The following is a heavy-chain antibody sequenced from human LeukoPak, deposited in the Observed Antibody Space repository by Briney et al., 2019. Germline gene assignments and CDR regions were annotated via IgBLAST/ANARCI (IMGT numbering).Heavy chain of an antibody. V-gene: IGHV3-21*01. CDR3: ARENPNWGQERAFDI. D-gene: IGHD7-27*01. CDR1: GFTFSSYS. J-gene: IGHJ3*02. Sequence: PGGSLRLSCAASGFTFSSYSMNWVRQAPGKGLEWVSSISSSSSYIYYADSVKGRFTISRDNAKNSLYLQMNSLRAEDTAVYYCARENPNWGQERAFDIWGQGTMVTVSS. CDR2: ISSSSSYI.